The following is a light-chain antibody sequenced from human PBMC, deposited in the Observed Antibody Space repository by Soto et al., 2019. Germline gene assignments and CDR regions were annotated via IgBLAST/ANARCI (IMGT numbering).Light chain of an antibody. CDR2: KAS. J-gene: IGKJ1*01. CDR3: QQYNSQRT. CDR1: VYISSW. Sequence: DIQMTQSPSTLSASVGECVTITCRTSVYISSWLAWYQQKPGKAPKLLIYKASSLESGVPSRFSGSGSGTEFTLTIISLQPDVFATYYCQQYNSQRTFGQGTKVEIK. V-gene: IGKV1-5*03.